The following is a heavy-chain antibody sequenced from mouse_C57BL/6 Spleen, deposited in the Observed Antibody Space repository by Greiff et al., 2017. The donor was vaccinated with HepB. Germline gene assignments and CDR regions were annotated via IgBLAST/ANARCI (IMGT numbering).Heavy chain of an antibody. D-gene: IGHD2-3*01. J-gene: IGHJ2*01. CDR1: GFTFSDYY. CDR3: ARAPDGYCYFDY. V-gene: IGHV5-16*01. CDR2: INYDGSST. Sequence: EVNVVESEGGLVQPGSSMKLSCTASGFTFSDYYMAWVRQVPEKGLEWVANINYDGSSTYYLDSLKSRFIISRDNAKNILYLQMSSLKSEDTATYYCARAPDGYCYFDYWGQGTTLTVSS.